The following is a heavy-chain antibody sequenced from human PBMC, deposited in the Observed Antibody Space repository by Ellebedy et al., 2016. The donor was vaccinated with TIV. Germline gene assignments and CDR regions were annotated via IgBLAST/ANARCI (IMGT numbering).Heavy chain of an antibody. Sequence: GGSLRLSXAASGFTFSSYAMSWVRQAPGKGLEWVSAISGSGGSTSYADSVKGRFTISRDNAKNTLYLQMNSLGAEDTAVYYCARDQSSRWELRGNFDYWGQGTLVTVSS. CDR3: ARDQSSRWELRGNFDY. CDR2: ISGSGGST. CDR1: GFTFSSYA. D-gene: IGHD1-26*01. J-gene: IGHJ4*02. V-gene: IGHV3-23*01.